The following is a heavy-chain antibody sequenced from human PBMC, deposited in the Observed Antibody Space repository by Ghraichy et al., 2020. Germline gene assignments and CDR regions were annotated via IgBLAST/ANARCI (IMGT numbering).Heavy chain of an antibody. D-gene: IGHD3-3*01. V-gene: IGHV3-21*01. J-gene: IGHJ6*01. CDR2: ISSSTRYI. Sequence: GGSLRLSCVASGLLFSPITMNWVRQAPGKGLEWVSSISSSTRYIYYADSVKGRFTISRENAQNSLYLQMNSLRAEDTAVYYCSRGSGSGTRVLDHMDVCGLRTTGTVSS. CDR3: SRGSGSGTRVLDHMDV. CDR1: GLLFSPIT.